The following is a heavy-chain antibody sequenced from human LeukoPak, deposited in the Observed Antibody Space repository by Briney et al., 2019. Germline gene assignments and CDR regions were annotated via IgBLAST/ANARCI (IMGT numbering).Heavy chain of an antibody. V-gene: IGHV1-46*01. J-gene: IGHJ4*02. CDR3: ARTVYDSSGYLDY. D-gene: IGHD3-22*01. Sequence: ASVKVSCKASGYTFSSYGISWVRQAPGQGLEWMGIINPSGGSTSYAQKFQGRVTMTRDMSTSTVYMELSSLRSEDTAVYYCARTVYDSSGYLDYWGQGTLVTVSS. CDR1: GYTFSSYG. CDR2: INPSGGST.